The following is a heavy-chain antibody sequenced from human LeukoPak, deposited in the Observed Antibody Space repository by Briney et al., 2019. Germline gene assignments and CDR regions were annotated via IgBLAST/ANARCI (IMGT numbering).Heavy chain of an antibody. CDR1: GGSVSSGGYY. V-gene: IGHV4-31*03. CDR2: IYYSGNT. D-gene: IGHD2-8*02. Sequence: SQTLSLTCTVSGGSVSSGGYYWSWIRQHPGKGLEWIGYIYYSGNTYYNPSLESRLTISLDTSTNQFSLKLGSVTAADAAVYYCATTGYYYYVDVWGKGTTVTVSS. J-gene: IGHJ6*03. CDR3: ATTGYYYYVDV.